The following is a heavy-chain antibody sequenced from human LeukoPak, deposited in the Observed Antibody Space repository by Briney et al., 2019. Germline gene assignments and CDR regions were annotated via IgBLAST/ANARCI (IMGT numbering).Heavy chain of an antibody. CDR1: GFTFSSYS. Sequence: GGSLRRSCAASGFTFSSYSMNWVRQAPGKGLEWVSSISSSSSYIYYADSVKGRFTISRDNSKNTLYLQMNSLRAEDTAVYYCAKDHTTYYYDSSAYYRSPYFDYWGQGTLVTVSS. CDR2: ISSSSSYI. CDR3: AKDHTTYYYDSSAYYRSPYFDY. D-gene: IGHD3-22*01. V-gene: IGHV3-21*01. J-gene: IGHJ4*02.